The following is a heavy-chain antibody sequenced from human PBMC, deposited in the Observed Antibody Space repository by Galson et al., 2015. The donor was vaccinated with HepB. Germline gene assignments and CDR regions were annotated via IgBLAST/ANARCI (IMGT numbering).Heavy chain of an antibody. CDR1: GYSFTSYW. D-gene: IGHD6-19*01. J-gene: IGHJ4*02. V-gene: IGHV5-10-1*01. Sequence: QSGAEVKKPGESLRISCKGSGYSFTSYWISWVRQMPGKGLEWMGRIDPSDSYTNYSPSFQGHVTISADKSISTAYLQWSSLKASDTAMYYCARQGGYSSGRGGNDYWGQGTLVTVSS. CDR2: IDPSDSYT. CDR3: ARQGGYSSGRGGNDY.